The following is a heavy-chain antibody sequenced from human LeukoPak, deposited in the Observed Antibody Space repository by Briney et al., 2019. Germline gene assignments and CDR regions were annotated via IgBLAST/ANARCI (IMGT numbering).Heavy chain of an antibody. Sequence: ASVKVSCKVSGYTLTELSMHWVRQAPGKGLEWMGGFDPEDGETIYAQKFQGRVTMTEDTSTDTAYMELSSLRSEGTAVYYCATVSLSIFGAVIHRWFDPWGQGTLVTVSS. CDR2: FDPEDGET. CDR3: ATVSLSIFGAVIHRWFDP. CDR1: GYTLTELS. D-gene: IGHD3-3*01. J-gene: IGHJ5*02. V-gene: IGHV1-24*01.